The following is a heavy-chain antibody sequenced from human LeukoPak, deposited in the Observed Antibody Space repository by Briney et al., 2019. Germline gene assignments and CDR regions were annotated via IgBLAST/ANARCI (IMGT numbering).Heavy chain of an antibody. D-gene: IGHD2-15*01. CDR2: IRSKAYGGKT. CDR1: GFTFGDYA. V-gene: IGHV3-49*04. CDR3: TRVSGGYCSGGSCYSISWFDP. Sequence: GGSLRLSCTASGFTFGDYAMSWVRQAPGKGLEWVGFIRSKAYGGKTEYAPSVNGRFTISRDDSKSIAYLQMNSLKTEDTAVYYCTRVSGGYCSGGSCYSISWFDPWGQGTLVTVSS. J-gene: IGHJ5*02.